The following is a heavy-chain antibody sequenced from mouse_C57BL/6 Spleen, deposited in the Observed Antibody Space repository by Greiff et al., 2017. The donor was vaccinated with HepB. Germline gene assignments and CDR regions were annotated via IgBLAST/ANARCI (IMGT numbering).Heavy chain of an antibody. CDR3: ARKGIYDGYYAMDY. V-gene: IGHV1-18*01. CDR2: INPNNGGT. J-gene: IGHJ4*01. CDR1: GYTFTDYN. Sequence: EVQLQQSGPELVKPGASMKIPCKASGYTFTDYNMDWVKQSHGKSLEWIGDINPNNGGTIYNQKFKGKATLTVDKSSSTAYMELRSLTSEDTAVYYCARKGIYDGYYAMDYWGQGTSVTVSS. D-gene: IGHD2-3*01.